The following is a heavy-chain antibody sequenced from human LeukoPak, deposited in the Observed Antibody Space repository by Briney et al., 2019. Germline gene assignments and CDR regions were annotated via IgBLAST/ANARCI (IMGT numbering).Heavy chain of an antibody. D-gene: IGHD3-9*01. CDR3: ARGLRDILTGYSVFDY. Sequence: SQTLSLTCTVSGGSISSGGYYWSWIRQHPGKGLEWIGYIYYSGSTYYSPSLKTRVTISVDTSKNQFSLRLSSVTAADTAVYYCARGLRDILTGYSVFDYWGQGTLVTVSS. J-gene: IGHJ4*02. CDR2: IYYSGST. CDR1: GGSISSGGYY. V-gene: IGHV4-31*03.